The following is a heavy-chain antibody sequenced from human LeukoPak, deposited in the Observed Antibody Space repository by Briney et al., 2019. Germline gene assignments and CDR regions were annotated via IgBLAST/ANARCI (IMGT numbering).Heavy chain of an antibody. CDR2: INPNSGGT. Sequence: ASVKVSCKASGYTFTGYYMHWVRQAPGQGLEWMGWINPNSGGTNYAQKFQGRVTMTRDTSISTAYMELSRLRSDDTAVYYCARSINLVRGGHSPPHYWGQGTLVTVSS. J-gene: IGHJ4*02. CDR1: GYTFTGYY. D-gene: IGHD2-21*02. CDR3: ARSINLVRGGHSPPHY. V-gene: IGHV1-2*02.